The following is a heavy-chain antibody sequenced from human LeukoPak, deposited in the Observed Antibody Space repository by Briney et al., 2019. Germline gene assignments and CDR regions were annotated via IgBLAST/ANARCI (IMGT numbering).Heavy chain of an antibody. Sequence: PGGSLRLSCAASGFSFSSFAMHWVRQAPGKGLEWVAVTPYDGNNKYYADSAKGRFTISRDNSKNTLYLQMNSLRAEDTALYYCARDGNSGYDLTYYYGMDVWGQGTTVTVAS. CDR2: TPYDGNNK. CDR1: GFSFSSFA. CDR3: ARDGNSGYDLTYYYGMDV. V-gene: IGHV3-30-3*01. D-gene: IGHD5-12*01. J-gene: IGHJ6*02.